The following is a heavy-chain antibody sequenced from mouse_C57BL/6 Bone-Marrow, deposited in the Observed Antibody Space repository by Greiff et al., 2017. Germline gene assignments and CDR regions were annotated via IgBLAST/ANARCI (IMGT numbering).Heavy chain of an antibody. V-gene: IGHV7-3*01. CDR1: GFPFTDYY. J-gene: IGHJ3*01. CDR3: ARANYDLAWFAY. Sequence: EVHLVESGGGLVQPGGSLSLSCAASGFPFTDYYMSWVRQPPGKALEWLGFLRNKANGYTTESSASVKGRFTISRDNPQSILYLQMNALRAEDSATYYCARANYDLAWFAYWGQGTLVTVSA. D-gene: IGHD2-4*01. CDR2: LRNKANGYTT.